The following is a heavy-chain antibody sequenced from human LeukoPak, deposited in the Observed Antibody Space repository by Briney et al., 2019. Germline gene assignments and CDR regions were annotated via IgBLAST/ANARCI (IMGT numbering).Heavy chain of an antibody. D-gene: IGHD2-21*01. Sequence: GGSLRLSCSASGFSFSNFAMHWVRQAPGKGLEWVSRISGGGGSTYYADSVKGRFTISRDNSKNTLYLQMTNLRAEDTAIYYCAKRLDYWGQGTLVSVSS. V-gene: IGHV3-23*01. CDR1: GFSFSNFA. CDR3: AKRLDY. J-gene: IGHJ4*02. CDR2: ISGGGGST.